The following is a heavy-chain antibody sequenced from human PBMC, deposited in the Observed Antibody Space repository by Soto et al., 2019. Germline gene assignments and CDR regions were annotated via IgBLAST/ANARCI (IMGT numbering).Heavy chain of an antibody. D-gene: IGHD1-26*01. J-gene: IGHJ4*01. V-gene: IGHV1-3*01. Sequence: QVPLVQSGAEVKKPGASVKVSCKASGYTFTSYAMHWVRQAPGQRLEWMGWINAGNGNTKYSQKFQGRVTITRDTSASTAYMELSSLRSEDTAVYYCARVLLRATTEGYYFDYWGQEPWSPSPQ. CDR3: ARVLLRATTEGYYFDY. CDR2: INAGNGNT. CDR1: GYTFTSYA.